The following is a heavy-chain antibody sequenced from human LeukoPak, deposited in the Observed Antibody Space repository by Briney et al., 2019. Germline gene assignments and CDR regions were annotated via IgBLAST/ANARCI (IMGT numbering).Heavy chain of an antibody. V-gene: IGHV3-74*01. CDR2: INMDGTTI. D-gene: IGHD6-13*01. Sequence: PGGSLRLSCAASGFTFSTYWMHWVRQSPGKGLVWVSRINMDGTTISYAGSVEGRFTISRDNAKNMLYLQMNSLRAEDTAVYYCAKIWSSTDIYYMDVWGKGTTVTVSS. J-gene: IGHJ6*03. CDR3: AKIWSSTDIYYMDV. CDR1: GFTFSTYW.